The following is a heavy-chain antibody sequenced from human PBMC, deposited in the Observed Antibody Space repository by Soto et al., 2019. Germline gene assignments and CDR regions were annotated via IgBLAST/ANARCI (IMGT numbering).Heavy chain of an antibody. CDR3: ARDARGWQPHY. CDR1: GFTFSTYA. CDR2: MSYDGGNN. J-gene: IGHJ4*02. V-gene: IGHV3-30-3*01. Sequence: QVQLVESGGGVVQPGRSLRLSCAASGFTFSTYAMHWVRRAPGKGLEWVAVMSYDGGNNYYADSVKGRFTISRDNSKNTLYLQMNSLRAEDTAVYYCARDARGWQPHYWGQGTLVTVSS. D-gene: IGHD6-19*01.